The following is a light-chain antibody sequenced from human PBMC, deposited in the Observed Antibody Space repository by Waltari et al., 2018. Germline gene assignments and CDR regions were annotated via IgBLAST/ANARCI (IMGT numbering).Light chain of an antibody. CDR2: VNSDGSH. Sequence: TCTLSSGHSTNIIAWHQQQPEKGPRYLMKVNSDGSHSKGDQIPDRFSGSSSGAEHYLTISSLQSEDEADYYCQTGGHGTWVFGGGTKLTVL. V-gene: IGLV4-69*01. J-gene: IGLJ3*02. CDR1: SGHSTNI. CDR3: QTGGHGTWV.